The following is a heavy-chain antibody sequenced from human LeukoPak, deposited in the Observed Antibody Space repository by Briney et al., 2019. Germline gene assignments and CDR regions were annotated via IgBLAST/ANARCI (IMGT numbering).Heavy chain of an antibody. J-gene: IGHJ5*02. D-gene: IGHD6-6*01. CDR1: GGSFSGYY. CDR3: AYGSSLNWFDP. CDR2: INHSGST. V-gene: IGHV4-34*01. Sequence: SETLSLTCAVYGGSFSGYYWSWIRQPPGKGLEWIGEINHSGSTNYNPSLKSRVTISVDASKNQFSLKLSSVTAADTAVYYCAYGSSLNWFDPWGQGTLVTVSS.